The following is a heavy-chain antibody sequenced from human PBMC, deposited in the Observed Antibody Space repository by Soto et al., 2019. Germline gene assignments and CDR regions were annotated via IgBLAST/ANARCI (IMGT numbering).Heavy chain of an antibody. CDR2: INQDGREK. CDR1: GFTFSSYW. D-gene: IGHD3-10*01. J-gene: IGHJ4*02. V-gene: IGHV3-7*01. Sequence: GGSLRLSCAASGFTFSSYWMTWVRQAPGKGLEWVANINQDGREKYYMDSMRGRFTISRDNAKNSLLLQLNSLRAEDTAVYYCAYDRFACYEGSGGPIDYWGQGTLVTVSS. CDR3: AYDRFACYEGSGGPIDY.